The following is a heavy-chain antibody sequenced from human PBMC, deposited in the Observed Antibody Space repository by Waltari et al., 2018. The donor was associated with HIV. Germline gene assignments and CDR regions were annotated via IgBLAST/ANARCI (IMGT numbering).Heavy chain of an antibody. CDR1: GFTVSSNY. D-gene: IGHD3-10*01. J-gene: IGHJ4*02. V-gene: IGHV3-53*01. Sequence: EVQLMASGGGLLQPGGSLRLSCAASGFTVSSNYMSWVRQAPGKGLEWVSVIYSGGSTYYAESVKGRFTISRDNSKNTLYLQMNSLRAEDTAVYYCARGFLWFGEGYFDSWGQGTLVTVSS. CDR3: ARGFLWFGEGYFDS. CDR2: IYSGGST.